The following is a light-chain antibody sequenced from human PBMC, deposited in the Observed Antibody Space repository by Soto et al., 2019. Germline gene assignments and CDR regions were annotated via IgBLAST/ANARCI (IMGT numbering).Light chain of an antibody. CDR1: QSVNSNY. J-gene: IGKJ1*01. CDR3: QQYGSSPWT. V-gene: IGKV3-20*01. Sequence: EIVLTQSPGTLSLSPGERATLSCRASQSVNSNYLAWYQQKPGQAPRLLIYGASSRATGIPDRVSGSGSGTGFTLTISRLEPEDFAVYYCQQYGSSPWTFRQGTKVEIK. CDR2: GAS.